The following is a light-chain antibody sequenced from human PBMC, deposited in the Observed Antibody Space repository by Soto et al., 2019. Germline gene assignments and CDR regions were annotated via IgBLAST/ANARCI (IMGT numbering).Light chain of an antibody. CDR2: DAS. V-gene: IGLV7-46*01. CDR3: LLFYSGARV. J-gene: IGLJ3*02. Sequence: QTVVTQEPSLTVSAEGTVTLTCGSSTGAVTSGHFPYWFQQKPGQAPRTLIYDASDKHSSTPARFSGSLVGGKAALTLSGAQPDDEAEYFCLLFYSGARVFGGGTKLTVL. CDR1: TGAVTSGHF.